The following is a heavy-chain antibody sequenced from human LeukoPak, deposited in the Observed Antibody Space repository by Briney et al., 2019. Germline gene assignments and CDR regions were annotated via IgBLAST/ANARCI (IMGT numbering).Heavy chain of an antibody. D-gene: IGHD2-2*02. Sequence: GGSLRLSCEASGVTFGDYGMSWVRQGRGKGLEWVSGITRNGDTTSYADSVNGRSTISRDNAKNCLYLQMNSLRAEDTAFYYCARGYNHGPIDMWGQGTLVTVSS. CDR3: ARGYNHGPIDM. V-gene: IGHV3-20*04. CDR1: GVTFGDYG. J-gene: IGHJ3*02. CDR2: ITRNGDTT.